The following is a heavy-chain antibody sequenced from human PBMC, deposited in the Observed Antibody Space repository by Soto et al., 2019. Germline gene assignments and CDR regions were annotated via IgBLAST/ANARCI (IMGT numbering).Heavy chain of an antibody. CDR1: GYTFTSYA. CDR2: INAGNGNT. CDR3: ARGITLPTPLDY. Sequence: ASVPVSCKASGYTFTSYAMHWVRQAPGQRLEWMGWINAGNGNTKYSQKFQGRVTITRDTSASTAYMELSSLRSEDTAVYYCARGITLPTPLDYWGQGTLVTVSS. D-gene: IGHD1-20*01. J-gene: IGHJ4*02. V-gene: IGHV1-3*01.